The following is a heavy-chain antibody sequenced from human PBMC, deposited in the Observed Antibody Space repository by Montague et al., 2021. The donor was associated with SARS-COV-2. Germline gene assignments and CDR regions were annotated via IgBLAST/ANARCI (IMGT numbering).Heavy chain of an antibody. CDR3: ARERRGSDVFDL. V-gene: IGHV4-59*01. CDR2: VYDTGIT. D-gene: IGHD6-19*01. Sequence: SETLSLTCSVSGASITSESWVWIRQTPGGGLQWFAYVYDTGITGYHPSLRSRTTITVDTSKNQLSLSVRSMTAADTAVYFCARERRGSDVFDLWGQGTSVTVS. J-gene: IGHJ3*01. CDR1: GASITSES.